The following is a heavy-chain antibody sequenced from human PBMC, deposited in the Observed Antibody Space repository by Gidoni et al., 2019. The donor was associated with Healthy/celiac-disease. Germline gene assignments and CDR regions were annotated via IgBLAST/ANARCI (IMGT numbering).Heavy chain of an antibody. CDR3: ARAEDDSSGYYSGRFDY. J-gene: IGHJ4*02. CDR2: IYHGGST. V-gene: IGHV4-4*02. D-gene: IGHD3-22*01. CDR1: GCPLSSSHW. Sequence: QVQLQDSGPGLVKPSGPLSLTFSLSGCPLSSSHWWSWVRQPPGKGLEWIGEIYHGGSTNYNPYIKSRVTISVDKSKNQFSLKLSSVTAADTAVYYCARAEDDSSGYYSGRFDYWGQGTLVTVSS.